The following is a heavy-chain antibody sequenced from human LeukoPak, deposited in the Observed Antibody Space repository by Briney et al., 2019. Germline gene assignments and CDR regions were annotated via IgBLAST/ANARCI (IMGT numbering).Heavy chain of an antibody. CDR1: GFSFSSYA. CDR3: ANVYYYGSGSYESRYFDY. J-gene: IGHJ4*02. CDR2: ISASGGTT. D-gene: IGHD3-10*01. Sequence: GGSLRLSCAASGFSFSSYAMSWVRQAPGKGLEWVSAISASGGTTYYADSVKGRFTISRDNSKNTLYLQMNSLRAEDTAVYFCANVYYYGSGSYESRYFDYWGRGTLVTVSS. V-gene: IGHV3-23*01.